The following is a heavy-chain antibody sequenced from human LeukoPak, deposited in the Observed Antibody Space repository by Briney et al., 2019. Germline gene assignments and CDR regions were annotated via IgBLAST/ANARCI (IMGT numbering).Heavy chain of an antibody. CDR2: IYYSGST. CDR3: ARAKDDSLPWFGEPLYYYGMDV. CDR1: GGPISSYY. J-gene: IGHJ6*02. V-gene: IGHV4-59*01. Sequence: SETLSLTCTVSGGPISSYYWSWIRQPPGKGLEWIGYIYYSGSTNYNPSLKSRVTISVDTSKNQFSLKLSSVTAADTAVYYCARAKDDSLPWFGEPLYYYGMDVWGQGTTVTVSS. D-gene: IGHD3-10*01.